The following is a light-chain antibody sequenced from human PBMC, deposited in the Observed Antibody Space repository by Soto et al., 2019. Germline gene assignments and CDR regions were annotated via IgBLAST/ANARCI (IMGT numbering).Light chain of an antibody. Sequence: IQMTQSPSTLSASVGDRVTITCRASQSISSWLAWYQQKPGKAPKLLIQKASSLESGVPSRFSGSGSGTEFTLTISSLQPNDFATYYCQQYNSYEWTFGQGTKVEI. CDR1: QSISSW. V-gene: IGKV1-5*03. CDR3: QQYNSYEWT. CDR2: KAS. J-gene: IGKJ1*01.